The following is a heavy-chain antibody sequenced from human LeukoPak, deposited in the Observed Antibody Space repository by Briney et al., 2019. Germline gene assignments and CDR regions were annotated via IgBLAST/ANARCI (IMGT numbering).Heavy chain of an antibody. Sequence: PGGSLRLSCAASGFTFSSYAMSWVRQAPGKGLEWVSAISGSGGSTYYADSVKGRFTISRDNSKNTLYLQMNSLRAEDTAVYYCARDDGGGYYYSSGSYKAIMPMPFDYWGQGTLVTVSS. V-gene: IGHV3-23*01. CDR1: GFTFSSYA. D-gene: IGHD3-10*01. CDR3: ARDDGGGYYYSSGSYKAIMPMPFDY. CDR2: ISGSGGST. J-gene: IGHJ4*02.